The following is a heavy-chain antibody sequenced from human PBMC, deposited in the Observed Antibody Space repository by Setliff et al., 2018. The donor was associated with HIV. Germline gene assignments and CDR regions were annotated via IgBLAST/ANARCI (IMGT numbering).Heavy chain of an antibody. V-gene: IGHV4-34*01. Sequence: ASETLSLTCAVYGGSFSDYYWSWIRQPPGKGLEWIGEINHSGSANYNPSLKSRVTISVDTSKNQFSLKLSSVTAADTAIYYCARVVGSWYYSIHYFDYWGQGTLVTVSS. J-gene: IGHJ4*02. D-gene: IGHD6-13*01. CDR3: ARVVGSWYYSIHYFDY. CDR1: GGSFSDYY. CDR2: INHSGSA.